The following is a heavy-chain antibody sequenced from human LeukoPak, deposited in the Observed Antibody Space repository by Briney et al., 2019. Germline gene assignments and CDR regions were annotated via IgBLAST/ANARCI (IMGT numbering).Heavy chain of an antibody. Sequence: PAGSLRLSCAASGFTFSSYGMHWVRQAPGRGLEWVSAISGSGGSTYYAASVKGRFTISKDNSKNTLYLKMNRRRAEDTAVYYCAKDLAGSGRYSFVYWGQRTLFTVSS. J-gene: IGHJ4*02. D-gene: IGHD1-26*01. CDR2: ISGSGGST. V-gene: IGHV3-23*01. CDR1: GFTFSSYG. CDR3: AKDLAGSGRYSFVY.